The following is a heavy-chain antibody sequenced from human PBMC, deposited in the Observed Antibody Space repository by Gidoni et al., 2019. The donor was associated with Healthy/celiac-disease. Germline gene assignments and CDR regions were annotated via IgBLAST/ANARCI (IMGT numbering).Heavy chain of an antibody. CDR2: ISSSSSYI. J-gene: IGHJ5*02. D-gene: IGHD2-2*01. V-gene: IGHV3-21*01. CDR1: GFPFSSYS. CDR3: ARDIVVVPAARAWFDP. Sequence: EVQLLESGGVLVKPGGSLRPSGAASGFPFSSYSMNWVRQAPGKGREWVSSISSSSSYINYADSVKGRFTISRDNAKNSLYLQMNSLRAEDTAVYDCARDIVVVPAARAWFDPWGQGTLVTVSS.